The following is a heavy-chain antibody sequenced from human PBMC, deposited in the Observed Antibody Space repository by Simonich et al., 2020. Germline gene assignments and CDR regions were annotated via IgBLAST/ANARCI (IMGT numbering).Heavy chain of an antibody. CDR2: INHSGNT. V-gene: IGHV4-34*01. CDR1: GGSFSGYY. D-gene: IGHD1-1*01. J-gene: IGHJ3*02. Sequence: QVQLQQWGAGLLKPSETLSLTCAVYGGSFSGYYWSWIRQPPGKGLEWIGEINHSGNTNYNPSLKRRVTISVNTSKTQFSLKMSSVTAADPAVYYCARGKGWKNAFDIWGQGTMVTVSS. CDR3: ARGKGWKNAFDI.